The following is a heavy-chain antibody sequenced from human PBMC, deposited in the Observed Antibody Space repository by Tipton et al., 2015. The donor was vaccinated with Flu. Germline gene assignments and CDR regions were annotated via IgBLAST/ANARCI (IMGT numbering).Heavy chain of an antibody. CDR1: GFTFSTYG. Sequence: SLRLSCAASGFTFSTYGMHWVRQAPGKGLEWVTFIHYDGSNKYYADSVKGRFTISRDNSKNTPYLQMNSLRTEDTAVYYCAKDSKRPTTVTDGRVVDSWGQGTLVTVSS. CDR2: IHYDGSNK. D-gene: IGHD4-17*01. V-gene: IGHV3-30*02. CDR3: AKDSKRPTTVTDGRVVDS. J-gene: IGHJ4*02.